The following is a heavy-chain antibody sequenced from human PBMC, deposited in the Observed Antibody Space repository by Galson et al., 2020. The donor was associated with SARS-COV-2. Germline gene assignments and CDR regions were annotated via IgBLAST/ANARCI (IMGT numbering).Heavy chain of an antibody. V-gene: IGHV3-33*08. J-gene: IGHJ4*02. Sequence: SLKIPCAASAFPLSSYCMHCVRQAPGNRLDSVAVIWYDGSNKYYADSVNAPFTISRDNSKNTLYLQMNSLRAEDTAVYYCAREGIVGATTGLDYWGQGTLVTVAS. CDR1: AFPLSSYC. CDR3: AREGIVGATTGLDY. CDR2: IWYDGSNK. D-gene: IGHD1-26*01.